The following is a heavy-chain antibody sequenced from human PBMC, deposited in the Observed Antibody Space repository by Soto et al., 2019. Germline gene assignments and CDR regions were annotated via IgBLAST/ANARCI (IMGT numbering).Heavy chain of an antibody. Sequence: PGGSLRLSCAASGFTFSSYAMHWVRQAPGKGLEWVAVISYDGSNKYYADSVKGRFTISRDNSKNTLYLQMNSLRAEDTAVCYCARDPNLYQLYDRSACSLDYWGPAPLVTVSS. D-gene: IGHD3-22*01. J-gene: IGHJ4*02. V-gene: IGHV3-30-3*01. CDR3: ARDPNLYQLYDRSACSLDY. CDR1: GFTFSSYA. CDR2: ISYDGSNK.